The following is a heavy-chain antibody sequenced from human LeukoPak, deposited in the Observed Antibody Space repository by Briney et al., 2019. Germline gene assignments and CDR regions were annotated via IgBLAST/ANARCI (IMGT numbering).Heavy chain of an antibody. CDR2: IYYSGST. D-gene: IGHD3-10*01. Sequence: SETLSLTCTVSGGSISSYYWSWIRQPPGKGLEWIGYIYYSGSTNYNPSLKSRVTISVDTSKNQFSLKLSSVTAADTAVYYCARAFGRNAFDYWGQGTLVTVSS. CDR1: GGSISSYY. CDR3: ARAFGRNAFDY. J-gene: IGHJ4*02. V-gene: IGHV4-59*01.